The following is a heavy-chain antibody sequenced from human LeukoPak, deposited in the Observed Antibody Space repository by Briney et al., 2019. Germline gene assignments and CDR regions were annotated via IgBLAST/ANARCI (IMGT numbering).Heavy chain of an antibody. CDR3: ARDRGRGGSGWPEYFQH. Sequence: GASVKVSCKASGGTFSSYAISWVRQAPGQGLEWMGGIIPIFGTENYAQKFQGRVTITADESTSTAYMELSSLRSEDKAVYYCARDRGRGGSGWPEYFQHWGQGTLVTVSS. CDR2: IIPIFGTE. CDR1: GGTFSSYA. V-gene: IGHV1-69*13. D-gene: IGHD6-19*01. J-gene: IGHJ1*01.